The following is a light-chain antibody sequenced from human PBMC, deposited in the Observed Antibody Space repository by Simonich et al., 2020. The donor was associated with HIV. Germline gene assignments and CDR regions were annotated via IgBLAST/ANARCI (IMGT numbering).Light chain of an antibody. Sequence: QSALTQPASGSGSPGQSITISCTGTSSDVGGYNYVSWYQQHPGKAPKLMIYDVSNRPSGVSNRVSGSKSGNTASLTISGLQAEDEADYYCSSYTSSSTLVFGGGTKLTVL. V-gene: IGLV2-14*03. CDR2: DVS. J-gene: IGLJ3*02. CDR1: SSDVGGYNY. CDR3: SSYTSSSTLV.